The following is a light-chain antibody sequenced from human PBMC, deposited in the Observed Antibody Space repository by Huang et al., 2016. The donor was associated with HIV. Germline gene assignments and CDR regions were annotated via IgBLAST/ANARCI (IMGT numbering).Light chain of an antibody. Sequence: EIVLTQSPGTLSLSPGERATLSCRASQSVSSSYLAWYQQKPGQAPRLLIYVASSRATGIPDRFSGSGSGTDFTLTISRLEPEDFAVYYCQQYGSSRIFTFGPGTKVDIK. CDR3: QQYGSSRIFT. CDR1: QSVSSSY. J-gene: IGKJ3*01. CDR2: VAS. V-gene: IGKV3-20*01.